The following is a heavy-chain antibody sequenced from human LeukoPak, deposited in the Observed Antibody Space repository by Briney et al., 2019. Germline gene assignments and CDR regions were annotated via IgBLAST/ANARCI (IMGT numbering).Heavy chain of an antibody. CDR2: ISDSGGTT. Sequence: GGSLRLSRAASGFTFSSYGMTWVRQARGKGLEGVSGISDSGGTTYYADSAKGRFTISRDDSENTLYLQMNSLRAEDTAIYYCAKDSGSGSPRCFDYWGQGTLVAVSS. V-gene: IGHV3-23*01. CDR3: AKDSGSGSPRCFDY. J-gene: IGHJ4*02. CDR1: GFTFSSYG. D-gene: IGHD3-10*01.